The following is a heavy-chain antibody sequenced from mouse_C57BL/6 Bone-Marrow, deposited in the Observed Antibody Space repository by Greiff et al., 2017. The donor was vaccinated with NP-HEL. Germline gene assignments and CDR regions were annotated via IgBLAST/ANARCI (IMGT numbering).Heavy chain of an antibody. Sequence: EVQLVESGGGLVKPGGSLKLSCAASGFTFSSYAMSWVRQTPAKRLEWVATISDGGSYTYYPDNVKGRFTISRDNAKTNLYLQMSHLKSEDTAMYYCARAPGWFAYWGQGTLVTVSA. CDR3: ARAPGWFAY. CDR1: GFTFSSYA. J-gene: IGHJ3*01. V-gene: IGHV5-4*01. CDR2: ISDGGSYT.